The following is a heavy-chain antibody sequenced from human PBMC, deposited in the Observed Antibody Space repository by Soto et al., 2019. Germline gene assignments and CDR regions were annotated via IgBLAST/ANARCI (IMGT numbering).Heavy chain of an antibody. J-gene: IGHJ4*02. V-gene: IGHV1-2*04. Sequence: GASVKVSCKASGYTFTGYYMHWVRQAPGQGLEWMGWINPNSGGTNYAQKFQGWVTMTRDTSISTAYMELSRLRSDDTAVYYCARGSKTIFGVVISDFDYWGQGTLVTVSS. CDR2: INPNSGGT. D-gene: IGHD3-3*01. CDR3: ARGSKTIFGVVISDFDY. CDR1: GYTFTGYY.